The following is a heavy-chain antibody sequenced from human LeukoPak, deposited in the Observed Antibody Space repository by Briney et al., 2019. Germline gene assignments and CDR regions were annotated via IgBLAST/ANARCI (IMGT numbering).Heavy chain of an antibody. J-gene: IGHJ4*02. Sequence: SETLSLTCAVYGGSFSGYYWSWIRQPPGKGLEWIGEINHSGSTNYNPSLKSRVTISVDTSKNQFSLKLTSVTAADTAVYYCARDRELGYWGQGTLVTVSS. CDR3: ARDRELGY. V-gene: IGHV4-34*01. CDR1: GGSFSGYY. CDR2: INHSGST. D-gene: IGHD3-10*01.